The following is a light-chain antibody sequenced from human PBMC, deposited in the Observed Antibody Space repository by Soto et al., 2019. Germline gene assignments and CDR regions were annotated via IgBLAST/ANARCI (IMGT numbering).Light chain of an antibody. Sequence: DIQMTQSPSCLSASVGDRVTITCRASQSISSWLAWYQQKPGKAPKLLIYDASSLESGVPSRFSGSGSGTEFTLTISSLQPDDFATYYCQQYISYSLFGGGTKVDIK. CDR2: DAS. V-gene: IGKV1-5*01. CDR3: QQYISYSL. CDR1: QSISSW. J-gene: IGKJ4*01.